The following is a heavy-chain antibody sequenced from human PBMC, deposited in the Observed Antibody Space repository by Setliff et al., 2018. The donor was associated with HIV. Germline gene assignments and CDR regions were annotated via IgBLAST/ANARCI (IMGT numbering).Heavy chain of an antibody. CDR3: ARSRTSSGYYGVTGYGMDV. CDR1: GGSISSDY. CDR2: IYYSGGT. J-gene: IGHJ6*02. Sequence: PSETLSLTCTVSGGSISSDYWSWIRQPPGKGLEWIGYIYYSGGTNYNPSLKSRVTISVAPSKNQFSLKLNSVTTADTAVYYWARSRTSSGYYGVTGYGMDVWGQGTTVTVS. D-gene: IGHD3-22*01. V-gene: IGHV4-59*01.